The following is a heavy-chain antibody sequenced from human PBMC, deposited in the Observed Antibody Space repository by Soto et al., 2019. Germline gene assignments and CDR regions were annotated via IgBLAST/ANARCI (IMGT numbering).Heavy chain of an antibody. J-gene: IGHJ6*02. CDR3: ARAGPWNQRGYYYYGMDV. CDR2: ISGSGGST. V-gene: IGHV3-23*01. CDR1: GFTFSSYA. Sequence: PGGSLRLSCAASGFTFSSYAMSWVRQAPGKGLEWVSAISGSGGSTYYADSVKGRFTISRDNSKNTLYLQMNSLRAEDTAVYYCARAGPWNQRGYYYYGMDVWGQGTTVTVSS. D-gene: IGHD1-1*01.